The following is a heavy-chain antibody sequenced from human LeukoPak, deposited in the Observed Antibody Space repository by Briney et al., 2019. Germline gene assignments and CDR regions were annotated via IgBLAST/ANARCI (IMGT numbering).Heavy chain of an antibody. CDR2: ISYDGSNK. V-gene: IGHV3-30*18. Sequence: GGSLRLSCAAPGFTFSSNGMHWVRQAPGKGLEWVAVISYDGSNKYYADSVKGRFTISRDNSKNTLYLQMNSLRAEDTAVYYCANDQSSDYGGNPQDYWGQGTLVTVSS. J-gene: IGHJ4*02. CDR1: GFTFSSNG. D-gene: IGHD4-23*01. CDR3: ANDQSSDYGGNPQDY.